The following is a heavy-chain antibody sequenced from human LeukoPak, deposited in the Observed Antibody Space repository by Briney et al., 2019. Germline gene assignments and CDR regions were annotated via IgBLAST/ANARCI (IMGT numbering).Heavy chain of an antibody. Sequence: GGSLRLSCAASGFTVSSNYMSWVRQAPGKGLEWVSVIYSGGSTYYADSVKGRFTISRDNPKNTLYLQMNSLRAEDTAVYYCAREISRTGAFDIWGQGTMVTVYS. V-gene: IGHV3-53*05. CDR3: AREISRTGAFDI. CDR2: IYSGGST. J-gene: IGHJ3*02. CDR1: GFTVSSNY. D-gene: IGHD3-3*02.